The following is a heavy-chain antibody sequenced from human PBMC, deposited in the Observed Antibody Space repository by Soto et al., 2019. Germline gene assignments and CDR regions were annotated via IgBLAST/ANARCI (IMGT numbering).Heavy chain of an antibody. V-gene: IGHV4-30-4*01. CDR2: IYHTGST. CDR1: GVSMNRGDYY. J-gene: IGHJ3*02. Sequence: QVQLLESGPGLVKPSQTLSLTCTVSGVSMNRGDYYWSWIRQPPGKCLEWIGFIYHTGSTSYSPSLKNRVAISVDTSKSQFSLNLSYVTAADTAVYFCDSDPLYDYGDLSHVFDIWGPGTMVSVSS. CDR3: DSDPLYDYGDLSHVFDI. D-gene: IGHD4-17*01.